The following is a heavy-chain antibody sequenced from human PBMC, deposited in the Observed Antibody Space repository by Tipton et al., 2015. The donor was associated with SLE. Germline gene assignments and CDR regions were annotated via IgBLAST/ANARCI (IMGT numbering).Heavy chain of an antibody. CDR1: GGSISSGSYY. V-gene: IGHV4-61*02. CDR3: ASDIIEELDY. Sequence: TLSLTCTVSGGSISSGSYYWTWIRQPAGKGLEWIGRIYTSGSANYNPSLESRVTISVDTSKNQFSLKLNSVTAADTAVYYCASDIIEELDYWGQGTLVTVSS. J-gene: IGHJ4*02. D-gene: IGHD3-10*01. CDR2: IYTSGSA.